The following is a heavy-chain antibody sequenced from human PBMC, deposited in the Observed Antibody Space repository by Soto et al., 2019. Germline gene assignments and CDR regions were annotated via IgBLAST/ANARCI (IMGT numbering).Heavy chain of an antibody. D-gene: IGHD2-15*01. CDR2: IYYLGRT. V-gene: IGHV4-59*01. Sequence: SETLSLTCTVDSISTYYWNWIRQTPGKGLEWIGYIYYLGRTNYNRSLKSRVTISIDMSKNQFSLRLNSVTAADTAVYYCARERGYCSGGSCFNYYYYGMDVWGQGTTVT. CDR1: SISTYY. CDR3: ARERGYCSGGSCFNYYYYGMDV. J-gene: IGHJ6*02.